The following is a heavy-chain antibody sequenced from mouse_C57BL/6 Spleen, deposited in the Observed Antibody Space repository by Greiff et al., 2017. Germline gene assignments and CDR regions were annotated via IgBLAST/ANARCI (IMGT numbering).Heavy chain of an antibody. V-gene: IGHV5-16*01. Sequence: EVKLVESEGGLVQPGSSMKLSCTASGFTFSDYYMAWVRQVPEKGLEWVANINYDGSSTYYLNSLKSRFIISRDNAKNILYLQMSSLKSEDTATYYCARDRRWPFDYWGQGTTLTVSS. J-gene: IGHJ2*01. CDR1: GFTFSDYY. CDR2: INYDGSST. D-gene: IGHD1-1*02. CDR3: ARDRRWPFDY.